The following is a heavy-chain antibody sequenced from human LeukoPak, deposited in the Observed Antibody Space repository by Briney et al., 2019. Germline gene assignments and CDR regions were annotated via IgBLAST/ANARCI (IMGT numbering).Heavy chain of an antibody. CDR1: GFTFNSYA. D-gene: IGHD5-12*01. CDR2: ISYDGSNK. Sequence: GRSLRLSCAASGFTFNSYAIHWVRQAPGKGLEWVAVISYDGSNKYYAESVKGRFTISRDNSKNTLYLQLYSLRPDDTAVYYCARDQLAYSGYDTLFDYWGQGTLVTVSS. J-gene: IGHJ4*02. CDR3: ARDQLAYSGYDTLFDY. V-gene: IGHV3-30*04.